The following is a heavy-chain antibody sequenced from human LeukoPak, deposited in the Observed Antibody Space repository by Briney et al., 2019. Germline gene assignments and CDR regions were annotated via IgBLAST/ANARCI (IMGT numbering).Heavy chain of an antibody. CDR1: GYSFTTYW. CDR2: IYPGDSDA. Sequence: GESLKISCKGSGYSFTTYWIGWVRQMPGKGLEWMGIIYPGDSDARYSPSFQGQVTISADKSISTAYLRWSSLKASDTAIYYCARSYDYYYYMDVWGKGTTVTVSS. V-gene: IGHV5-51*01. J-gene: IGHJ6*03. CDR3: ARSYDYYYYMDV.